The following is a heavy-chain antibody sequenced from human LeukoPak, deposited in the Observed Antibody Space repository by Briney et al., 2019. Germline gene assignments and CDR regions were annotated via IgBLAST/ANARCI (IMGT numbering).Heavy chain of an antibody. J-gene: IGHJ5*02. CDR2: ISYDGSNK. Sequence: GGSLRLSCAASGFTFSSYAMHWVRQAPGKGLEWVAVISYDGSNKYYADSVKGRFTISRDNSKNTLYLQMNSLRAEDTAVYYCAKTVRNWFDPWGQGTLVTVSS. CDR3: AKTVRNWFDP. V-gene: IGHV3-30*04. CDR1: GFTFSSYA. D-gene: IGHD4-11*01.